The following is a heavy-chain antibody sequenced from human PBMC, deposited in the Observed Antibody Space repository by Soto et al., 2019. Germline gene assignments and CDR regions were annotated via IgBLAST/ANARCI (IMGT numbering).Heavy chain of an antibody. D-gene: IGHD3-22*01. V-gene: IGHV5-51*01. Sequence: RGESLKISCKGSGYSFTSYWIGWVRQMPGKGLEWMGIIYPGDSDTRYSPSFQGQVTISADKSISTAYLQWSSLKASDTAMYYCARQMELNLVVITAFDIWGQGTMVTVSS. CDR1: GYSFTSYW. CDR2: IYPGDSDT. J-gene: IGHJ3*02. CDR3: ARQMELNLVVITAFDI.